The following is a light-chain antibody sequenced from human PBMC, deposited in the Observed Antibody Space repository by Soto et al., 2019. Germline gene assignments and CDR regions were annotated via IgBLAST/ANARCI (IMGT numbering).Light chain of an antibody. Sequence: ETEMTQSPATLSVSAGERATLSCRASQSVSSNLSCYQKKPGQATRLLIYGASTRATGIPARFSGSGSGTEFTLTISRLEPEDFAVYYCQQYGSSPLTFGGGTKVDIK. V-gene: IGKV3-15*01. CDR1: QSVSSN. CDR3: QQYGSSPLT. CDR2: GAS. J-gene: IGKJ4*01.